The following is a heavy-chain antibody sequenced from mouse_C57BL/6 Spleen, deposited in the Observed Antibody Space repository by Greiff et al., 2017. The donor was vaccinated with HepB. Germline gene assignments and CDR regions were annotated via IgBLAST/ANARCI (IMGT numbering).Heavy chain of an antibody. V-gene: IGHV1-82*01. CDR3: ARGYDGYLDY. CDR2: IYPGDGDT. J-gene: IGHJ2*01. Sequence: VKLQQSGPELVKPGASVKISCKASGYAFSSSWMNWVKQRPGKGLEWIGRIYPGDGDTNDNGKFTGKATLTADKSSSTAYMQLSSLTSEDSAVYFCARGYDGYLDYWGQGTTLTVSS. D-gene: IGHD2-3*01. CDR1: GYAFSSSW.